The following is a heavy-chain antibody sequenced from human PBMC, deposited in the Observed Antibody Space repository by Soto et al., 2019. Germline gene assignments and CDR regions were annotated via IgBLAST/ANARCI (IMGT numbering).Heavy chain of an antibody. J-gene: IGHJ4*02. V-gene: IGHV3-11*06. CDR2: ISSSSDYT. D-gene: IGHD1-7*01. CDR3: ARGGVRGTTSRGQVYN. Sequence: QVQVVESGGGLVKPGGSLRLSCAASGFTFSDYYMNWIRQAPGKGLEWVSYISSSSDYTKYADSVKGRFTISRDNAKSSLYLQMNSLRAEDTAVYYCARGGVRGTTSRGQVYNCGQATVVTVSS. CDR1: GFTFSDYY.